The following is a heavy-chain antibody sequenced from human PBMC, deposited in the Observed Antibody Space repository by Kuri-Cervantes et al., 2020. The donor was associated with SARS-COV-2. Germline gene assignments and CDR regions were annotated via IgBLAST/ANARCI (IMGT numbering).Heavy chain of an antibody. CDR1: GGSIRSGSYY. V-gene: IGHV4-61*09. Sequence: SETLSLTCTVSGGSIRSGSYYWSWIRQPAGKGLEWIGHIYTSGSTNYNPSLKSRVTISVDTSKNQFSLKLSSVAAADTAVYYCARATGLEVVVVIAIPSILNAFDIWGQGTMVTVSS. CDR3: ARATGLEVVVVIAIPSILNAFDI. J-gene: IGHJ3*02. D-gene: IGHD2-21*01. CDR2: IYTSGST.